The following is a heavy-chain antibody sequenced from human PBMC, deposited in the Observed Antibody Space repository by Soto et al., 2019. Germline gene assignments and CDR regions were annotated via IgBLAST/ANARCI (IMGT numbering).Heavy chain of an antibody. CDR2: ISYDGSNK. CDR3: ARDQEDYSNYYYYGMDV. D-gene: IGHD4-4*01. J-gene: IGHJ6*02. Sequence: GGSLRLSCAASGFTFSSYGMHWVRQAPGKGLEWVAVISYDGSNKYYADSVKGRFTISRDNSKNTLYLQMNSLRAEDTAVYYCARDQEDYSNYYYYGMDVWGQGTTVTVSS. CDR1: GFTFSSYG. V-gene: IGHV3-30*03.